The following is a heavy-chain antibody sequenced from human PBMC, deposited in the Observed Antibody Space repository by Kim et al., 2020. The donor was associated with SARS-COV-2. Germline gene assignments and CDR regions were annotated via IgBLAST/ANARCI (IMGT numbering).Heavy chain of an antibody. Sequence: SETLSLTCIVSGGSINSGGYYWSWIRQHPGKGLEWIGYIYYSGSISYIPSYNPSLKSRVTILLDTSKNQFSLNLTSVTAADAAVYYCARAPIWFGELGWFDSWGQGTLGTVSS. V-gene: IGHV4-31*03. J-gene: IGHJ5*01. CDR2: IYYSGSISYIP. CDR3: ARAPIWFGELGWFDS. CDR1: GGSINSGGYY. D-gene: IGHD3-10*01.